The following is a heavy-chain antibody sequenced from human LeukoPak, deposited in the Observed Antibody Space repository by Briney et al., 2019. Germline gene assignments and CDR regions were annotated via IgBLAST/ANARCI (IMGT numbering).Heavy chain of an antibody. V-gene: IGHV3-66*01. Sequence: PGGSLRLSCAASGFTVSSYYMTWVRQAPGKGLELVSVIYSGGSTYYADSVKGRIAISRDNSRNTLFLQMNSLRAEDTAVYYCARSYSNHLFGMDVWGHGTTVTVSS. D-gene: IGHD4-11*01. J-gene: IGHJ6*02. CDR1: GFTVSSYY. CDR3: ARSYSNHLFGMDV. CDR2: IYSGGST.